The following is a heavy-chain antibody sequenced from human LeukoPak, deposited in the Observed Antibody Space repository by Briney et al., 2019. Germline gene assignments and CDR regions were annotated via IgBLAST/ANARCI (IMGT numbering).Heavy chain of an antibody. CDR1: GGSISSGSYY. V-gene: IGHV4-61*02. J-gene: IGHJ4*02. Sequence: PSQTLSLTCTVSGGSISSGSYYWSWIRQPAGKGLEWIGRIYTSASTNYNPSLKSRVTISVDTSKNQFSLKLSSVTAADTAVYYCARFNYYDSSGYIDYWGQGTLVTVSS. CDR3: ARFNYYDSSGYIDY. CDR2: IYTSAST. D-gene: IGHD3-22*01.